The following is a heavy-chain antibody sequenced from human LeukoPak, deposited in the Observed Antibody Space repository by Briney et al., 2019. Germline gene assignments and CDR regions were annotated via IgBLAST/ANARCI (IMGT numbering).Heavy chain of an antibody. Sequence: PGRSLRLSCAASGFTYDDYAMHWVRQAPGKGLEWVSGISWNSGSIGYADSVKGRFTISRDNAKNSLYLQMNSLRAEDTALYYCAKGPGDHYDSSGYYFYYFDYWGRGTLVTVSS. CDR3: AKGPGDHYDSSGYYFYYFDY. CDR1: GFTYDDYA. CDR2: ISWNSGSI. J-gene: IGHJ4*02. V-gene: IGHV3-9*01. D-gene: IGHD3-22*01.